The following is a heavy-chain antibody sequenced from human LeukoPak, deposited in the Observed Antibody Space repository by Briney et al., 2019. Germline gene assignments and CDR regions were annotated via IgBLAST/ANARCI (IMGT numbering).Heavy chain of an antibody. CDR2: IYASGST. D-gene: IGHD1-26*01. V-gene: IGHV4-4*07. J-gene: IGHJ3*02. CDR3: ARDPRGSYPGDAFDI. CDR1: GGSISSYY. Sequence: SETLSLTCTVSGGSISSYYWSWIRQPAGKGLEWIGRIYASGSTNYNPSLKSRVTMSVDTSKNQFSLKLSSVTAADTAVYYCARDPRGSYPGDAFDIWGQGTMVTVSS.